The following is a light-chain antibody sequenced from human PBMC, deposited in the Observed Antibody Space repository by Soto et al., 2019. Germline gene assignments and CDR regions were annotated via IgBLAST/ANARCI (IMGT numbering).Light chain of an antibody. J-gene: IGLJ2*01. CDR3: CSYAGSSTVV. CDR1: SSDVGSYKL. V-gene: IGLV2-23*01. CDR2: EGS. Sequence: QSALTQPASVSGSPGQSITISCTGTSSDVGSYKLVSWYQQHPGKAPKLMIYEGSKRPSGVSNRVSGSKSGNTASLTISGLQAEDEADYYCCSYAGSSTVVFGGGTKLTVL.